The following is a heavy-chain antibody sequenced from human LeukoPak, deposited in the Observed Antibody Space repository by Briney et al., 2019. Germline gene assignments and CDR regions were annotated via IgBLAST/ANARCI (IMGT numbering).Heavy chain of an antibody. V-gene: IGHV3-7*01. CDR2: IKQDGSER. CDR3: ARLGVGNYFDY. CDR1: GFTFSGFS. Sequence: GGSLRLSCAASGFTFSGFSMSWVRQSPTKGLEWVANIKQDGSERYYVDPVKGRFTISGDNAKNSLSLQMNNLRVEDTAVYYCARLGVGNYFDYWGQGTLVTVSS. J-gene: IGHJ4*02. D-gene: IGHD3-3*01.